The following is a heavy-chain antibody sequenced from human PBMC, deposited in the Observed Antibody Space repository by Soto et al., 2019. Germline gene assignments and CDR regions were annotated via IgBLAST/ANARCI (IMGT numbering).Heavy chain of an antibody. D-gene: IGHD3-9*01. CDR2: INSDGSTT. CDR3: AKSNYDILTGVYYGMDV. CDR1: GCTCISYW. V-gene: IGHV3-74*01. Sequence: VVPLRLPWAAAGCTCISYWRHWVRQAPGRGLVWVSHINSDGSTTSYADSVEGRFTISRDNSKNTLYLQMNSLRAEDTAVYYCAKSNYDILTGVYYGMDVWGQGTTVTVSS. J-gene: IGHJ6*02.